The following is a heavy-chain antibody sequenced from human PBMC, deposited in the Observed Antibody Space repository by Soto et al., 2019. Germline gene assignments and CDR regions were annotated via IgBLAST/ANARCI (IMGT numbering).Heavy chain of an antibody. CDR1: GGSFSGSY. V-gene: IGHV4-34*01. D-gene: IGHD5-12*01. CDR3: ARGKTIGYSCPHGYFDY. CDR2: INHSGST. Sequence: QVQLQPWGAGLLKPSETLSLTCAVYGGSFSGSYWCWIRQPPGKGLAWLGEINHSGSTNYTPSLKSRVTISVDTSKNQFSLKLSSVTAADTAVYYCARGKTIGYSCPHGYFDYWGQGTLVTVSS. J-gene: IGHJ4*02.